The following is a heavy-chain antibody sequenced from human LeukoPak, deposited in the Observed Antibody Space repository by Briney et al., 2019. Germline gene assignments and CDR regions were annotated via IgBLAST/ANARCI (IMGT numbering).Heavy chain of an antibody. Sequence: ASVKVSCKASGYTFTSYDINWVRQATGQGLEWLGWMNPTSGNAGYAQKFQGRVTMTRNSSISTAYMEFSSLRSEDTAVYYCARRIATGATTIGYWGQGTLVTVSS. CDR1: GYTFTSYD. CDR3: ARRIATGATTIGY. V-gene: IGHV1-8*01. J-gene: IGHJ4*02. D-gene: IGHD6-13*01. CDR2: MNPTSGNA.